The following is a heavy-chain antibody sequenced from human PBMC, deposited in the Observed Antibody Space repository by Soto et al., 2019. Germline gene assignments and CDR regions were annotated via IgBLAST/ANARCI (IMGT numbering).Heavy chain of an antibody. J-gene: IGHJ4*02. D-gene: IGHD2-2*01. V-gene: IGHV1-69*08. Sequence: QVQLVQSAAEVKKPGSSVKVSCKASGGTLSSYTFSWVRQAPGQGLAWMGRVIPNLGVTNYAKKFQGRFTSVVDTSTSADYMDMNSLRYEDTSVYYCAREKGYGSATSFPVFDYWGQRTLATVSS. CDR2: VIPNLGVT. CDR1: GGTLSSYT. CDR3: AREKGYGSATSFPVFDY.